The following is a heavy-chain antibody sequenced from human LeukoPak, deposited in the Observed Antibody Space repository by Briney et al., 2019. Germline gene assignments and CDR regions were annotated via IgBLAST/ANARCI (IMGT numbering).Heavy chain of an antibody. CDR3: ARDLRGGFDS. V-gene: IGHV1-2*02. D-gene: IGHD3-16*01. J-gene: IGHJ5*01. CDR2: INPISGGT. CDR1: GYSFTDYY. Sequence: ASVKVSCEASGYSFTDYYMHWVRQAPGHGLEWMGWINPISGGTNYAQSFQGRVTMTRDTSISTAHMELNKLTSNDTAVYYCARDLRGGFDSWGQGTLVTVPS.